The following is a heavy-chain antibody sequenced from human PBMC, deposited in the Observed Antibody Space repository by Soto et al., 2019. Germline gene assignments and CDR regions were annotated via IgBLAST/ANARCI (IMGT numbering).Heavy chain of an antibody. CDR1: GYTFTSYD. J-gene: IGHJ4*02. D-gene: IGHD3-10*01. V-gene: IGHV1-8*01. CDR2: MNPNSGNT. Sequence: QVQLVQSGAEVKKPGASVKVSCKASGYTFTSYDINWVRQATGQGLEWMGWMNPNSGNTGYAQKFQGRVTMTRNTXXSTAYRALSSLRSEDTAVYYCASAHNSMVRGVMSYWGQGTLVTVSS. CDR3: ASAHNSMVRGVMSY.